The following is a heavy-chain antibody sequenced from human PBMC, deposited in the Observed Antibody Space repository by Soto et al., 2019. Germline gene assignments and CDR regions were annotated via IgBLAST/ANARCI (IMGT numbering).Heavy chain of an antibody. J-gene: IGHJ4*02. CDR3: AKARCSSATCYVPDY. CDR1: GFIFSSYT. Sequence: EVQLLQSGGGLVQPGESLRLSCAASGFIFSSYTMSWVRQAPGKGLEWVAVISGIGGSPYHAESVQGRLTISRDNPKNTLYRQSNSLRAEDTAIYYCAKARCSSATCYVPDYWGQGTLVTVSS. V-gene: IGHV3-23*01. D-gene: IGHD2-2*01. CDR2: ISGIGGSP.